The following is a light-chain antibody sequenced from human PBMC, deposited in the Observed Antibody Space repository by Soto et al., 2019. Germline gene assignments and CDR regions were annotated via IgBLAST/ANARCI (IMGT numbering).Light chain of an antibody. J-gene: IGKJ2*01. CDR1: QSISSW. CDR3: QQYASYSGYT. V-gene: IGKV1-5*01. Sequence: DIQMTQSPSTLSASVGDRVTITCRASQSISSWLAWYQHKPGKAPKFLIYDASSLESGVPSRFSGSGSGTEFTLTIRSLQPDDFATYYCQQYASYSGYTFGQGTKLEI. CDR2: DAS.